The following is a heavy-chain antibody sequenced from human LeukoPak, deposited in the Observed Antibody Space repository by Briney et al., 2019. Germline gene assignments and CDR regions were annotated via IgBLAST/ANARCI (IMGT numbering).Heavy chain of an antibody. Sequence: SGGSLGLSCAASGFTFSSYAMSWVRKAPGRGLEWVSAISGSGGSTYYADSVKGRFPISRDNSKNTLYLQMNSLRAEDTAVYYCAKGVAAAASAEYFQHWGQGTLVTVSS. V-gene: IGHV3-23*01. D-gene: IGHD6-13*01. J-gene: IGHJ1*01. CDR3: AKGVAAAASAEYFQH. CDR1: GFTFSSYA. CDR2: ISGSGGST.